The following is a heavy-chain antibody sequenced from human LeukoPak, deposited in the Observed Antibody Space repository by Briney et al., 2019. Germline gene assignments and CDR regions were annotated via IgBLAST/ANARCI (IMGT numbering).Heavy chain of an antibody. CDR2: ISYSGST. J-gene: IGHJ4*02. V-gene: IGHV4-39*01. Sequence: SETLSLTCTVSGGSISSNNYYWGWIRQPPGKGLKWIGSISYSGSTYYNPSLKSRVTISGDTSKSQFSLKLSSVTAADTAVYYCARQGGCSGGSCLTDFDYWGQGTLVTVSS. D-gene: IGHD2-15*01. CDR3: ARQGGCSGGSCLTDFDY. CDR1: GGSISSNNYY.